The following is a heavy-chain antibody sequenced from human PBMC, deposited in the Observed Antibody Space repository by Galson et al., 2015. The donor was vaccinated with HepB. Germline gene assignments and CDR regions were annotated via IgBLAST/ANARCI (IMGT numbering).Heavy chain of an antibody. CDR1: GFTFSSYS. Sequence: SLRLSCAASGFTFSSYSMNWVRQAPGKGLEWVSYISSSSSTIYYADSVKGRFTISRDNAKNSLYLQMNSLRAEDTAVYHCASHLIDYGDYVGYFDLWGRGTLVTVSS. CDR3: ASHLIDYGDYVGYFDL. V-gene: IGHV3-48*01. D-gene: IGHD4-17*01. J-gene: IGHJ2*01. CDR2: ISSSSSTI.